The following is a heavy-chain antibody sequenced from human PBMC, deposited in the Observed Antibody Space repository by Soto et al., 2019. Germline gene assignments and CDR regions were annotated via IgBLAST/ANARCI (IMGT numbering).Heavy chain of an antibody. Sequence: QVQLQQWGAGLLKPSETLSLTCAVYGGSFSGYYWSWIRQPPGKGLEWIAEINHSGSTNYNPSLKSRVTISVDTSKNQFSLKLSAVTAADTAVYYCARGHSSSWPTDYWGQGTLVTVSS. CDR2: INHSGST. CDR1: GGSFSGYY. D-gene: IGHD6-13*01. CDR3: ARGHSSSWPTDY. V-gene: IGHV4-34*01. J-gene: IGHJ4*02.